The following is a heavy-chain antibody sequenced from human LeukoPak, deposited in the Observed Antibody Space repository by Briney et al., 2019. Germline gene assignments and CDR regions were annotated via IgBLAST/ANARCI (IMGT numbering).Heavy chain of an antibody. Sequence: GGSLRLSCAASGFTFSSYAMSWVRQAPGKGLEWVSAISGSGGSTFYTDSVKGRFTISRDNSKNTLYMQMNSLRAEDAAVYYCAKCGTTCYANAFYIWGQGTMVTVSS. CDR1: GFTFSSYA. J-gene: IGHJ3*02. D-gene: IGHD2-2*01. V-gene: IGHV3-23*01. CDR3: AKCGTTCYANAFYI. CDR2: ISGSGGST.